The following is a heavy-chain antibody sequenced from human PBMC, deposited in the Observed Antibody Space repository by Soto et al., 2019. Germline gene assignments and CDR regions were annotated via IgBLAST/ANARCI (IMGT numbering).Heavy chain of an antibody. J-gene: IGHJ4*02. Sequence: GASVKVSCKASGGTFSSYAISWVRQAPGQGLEWMGGIIPIFGTANYAQKFQGRVTITADESTSTAYMELSSLRSEDTAVYYCARDVYCSTEGCSNRFDFWGQGTLVTVSS. CDR2: IIPIFGTA. D-gene: IGHD2-2*01. CDR1: GGTFSSYA. V-gene: IGHV1-69*13. CDR3: ARDVYCSTEGCSNRFDF.